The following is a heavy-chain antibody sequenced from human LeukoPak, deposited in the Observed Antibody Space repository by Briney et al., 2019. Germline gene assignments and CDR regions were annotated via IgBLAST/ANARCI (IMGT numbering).Heavy chain of an antibody. J-gene: IGHJ4*02. CDR1: GGSISSHY. Sequence: SETLSLTCTVSGGSISSHYWSWIRQPPGKGLEWIGYIYYSGSTNYNPSLKSRVTISVDTSKNQFSPKLSSVTAADTAVYYCARDVPDYYGSGRWGQGTLVTVSS. D-gene: IGHD3-10*01. CDR3: ARDVPDYYGSGR. CDR2: IYYSGST. V-gene: IGHV4-59*11.